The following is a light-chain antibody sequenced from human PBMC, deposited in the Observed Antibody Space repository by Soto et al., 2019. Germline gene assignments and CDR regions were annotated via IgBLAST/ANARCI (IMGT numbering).Light chain of an antibody. J-gene: IGLJ2*01. CDR3: NSYTSSATLV. Sequence: QSALTQPASVSGSPGQSITISCTGTSSDVGGYNYVSWYQQHPGKAPKLMIYEVSDRPSGVSNRFSGSKSGNTASLTISGLQGEDEADYYCNSYTSSATLVFGGGTKLTVL. CDR2: EVS. CDR1: SSDVGGYNY. V-gene: IGLV2-14*01.